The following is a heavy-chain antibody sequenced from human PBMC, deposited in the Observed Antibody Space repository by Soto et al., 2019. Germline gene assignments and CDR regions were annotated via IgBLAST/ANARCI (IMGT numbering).Heavy chain of an antibody. V-gene: IGHV3-23*01. Sequence: GGSLRLSCAASGFTFSSSAMSWVRRAPGKGLEWVSVISDSGGTTYYADSVKGRFTISRDNSKNTLYLQMNSLRAEDTAVYYCANTAVSTGKGGFDYWGQGTLVTVSS. J-gene: IGHJ4*02. CDR2: ISDSGGTT. CDR1: GFTFSSSA. CDR3: ANTAVSTGKGGFDY. D-gene: IGHD6-19*01.